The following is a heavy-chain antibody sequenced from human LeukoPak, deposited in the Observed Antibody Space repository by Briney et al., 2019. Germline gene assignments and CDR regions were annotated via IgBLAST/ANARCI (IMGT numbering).Heavy chain of an antibody. J-gene: IGHJ6*04. CDR2: IYYSGST. CDR1: GGSISSYY. V-gene: IGHV4-59*08. Sequence: PSETLSLTCTVSGGSISSYYWSWIRQPPGKGLEWIGYIYYSGSTNYNPSLKSRVTISVDTSKNQFSLKLSSVTAADTAVYYCARRLTTVLDVWGKGTTVTVSS. D-gene: IGHD4-17*01. CDR3: ARRLTTVLDV.